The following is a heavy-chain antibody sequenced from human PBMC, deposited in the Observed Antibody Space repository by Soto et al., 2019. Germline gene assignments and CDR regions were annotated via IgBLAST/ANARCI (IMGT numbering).Heavy chain of an antibody. CDR3: AREYDYYYGMDV. CDR1: GFTFSDYY. Sequence: QVQLVESGGGLVKPGGSLRLSCAASGFTFSDYYMSWIRQAPGKGLEWVSYISSSSSYTNYADSVKGRFTISRDNAKNSLYLQMNSLRAEDTAVYYCAREYDYYYGMDVWGQGTTVTVSS. J-gene: IGHJ6*02. CDR2: ISSSSSYT. V-gene: IGHV3-11*06.